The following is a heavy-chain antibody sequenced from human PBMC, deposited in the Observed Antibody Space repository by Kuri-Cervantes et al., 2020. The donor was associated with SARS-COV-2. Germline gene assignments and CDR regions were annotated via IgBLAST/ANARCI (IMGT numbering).Heavy chain of an antibody. D-gene: IGHD3-22*01. V-gene: IGHV3-64*04. CDR1: GFTFSSCF. Sequence: GESLKISCSASGFTFSSCFMLWVRQAPGKGLEHVSRISPNGGDTSYAESVKGRFTISRDNSKNTLYLQMNSLRVEDTAVYYCAREWSRYYDSSGYYYPKADAFDIWDQGTMVTVSS. CDR3: AREWSRYYDSSGYYYPKADAFDI. J-gene: IGHJ3*02. CDR2: ISPNGGDT.